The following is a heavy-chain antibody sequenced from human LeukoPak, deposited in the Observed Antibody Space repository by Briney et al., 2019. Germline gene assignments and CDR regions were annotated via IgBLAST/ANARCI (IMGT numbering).Heavy chain of an antibody. J-gene: IGHJ4*02. Sequence: SETLSLTCTVSGGSISAYYWSWIRQPPGKGLEWIGYIHYSGRTNYNPSLKSRVTISVDTSNNQFSLNLNSVTAADSAVYYCARDRSSGPIDYYFDYWGQGTLVTVSS. D-gene: IGHD3-22*01. CDR3: ARDRSSGPIDYYFDY. CDR1: GGSISAYY. V-gene: IGHV4-59*01. CDR2: IHYSGRT.